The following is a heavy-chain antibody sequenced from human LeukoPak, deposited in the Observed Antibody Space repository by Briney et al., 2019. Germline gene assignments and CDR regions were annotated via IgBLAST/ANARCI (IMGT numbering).Heavy chain of an antibody. Sequence: SGGSLRLSCAASGFTFSSYEMNWVRQAPGKGLEWVSYISSSANTIYYADSVKGRFTISRDNAKNSLYLQMNSLRAEDTAVYYCARVRYDFVWGSLDVWGRGTPVTISS. CDR1: GFTFSSYE. CDR2: ISSSANTI. J-gene: IGHJ6*04. CDR3: ARVRYDFVWGSLDV. D-gene: IGHD3-16*01. V-gene: IGHV3-48*03.